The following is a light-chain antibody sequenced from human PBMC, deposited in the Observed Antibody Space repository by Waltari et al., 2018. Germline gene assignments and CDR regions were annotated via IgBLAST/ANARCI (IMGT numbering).Light chain of an antibody. CDR3: LSSDTTGTWV. CDR2: RDI. Sequence: SYELTQPPSVSVSLGQMARITCSGEALPKKDAYWYQQKAGQFPVVVIYRDIERPSGIPERFSGSSSGTLATLTISGVQAEDEAEYYCLSSDTTGTWVFGRGTKLTVL. J-gene: IGLJ3*02. V-gene: IGLV3-16*01. CDR1: ALPKKD.